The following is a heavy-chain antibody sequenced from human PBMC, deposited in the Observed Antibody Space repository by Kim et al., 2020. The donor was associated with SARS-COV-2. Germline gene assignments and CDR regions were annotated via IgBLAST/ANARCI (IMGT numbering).Heavy chain of an antibody. Sequence: SETLSLTCAVYGGSFSGYYWSWIRQPPGKGLEWIGEINHSGSTNYNPSLKSRVTISVDTSKNQFSLKLSSVTAADTAVYYCARGDIVVVPAAIRRRTRFDYWGQGTLVTVSS. V-gene: IGHV4-34*01. CDR3: ARGDIVVVPAAIRRRTRFDY. CDR2: INHSGST. CDR1: GGSFSGYY. D-gene: IGHD2-2*01. J-gene: IGHJ4*02.